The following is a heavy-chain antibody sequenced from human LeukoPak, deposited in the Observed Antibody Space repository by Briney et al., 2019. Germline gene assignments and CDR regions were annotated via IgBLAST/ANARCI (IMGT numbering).Heavy chain of an antibody. J-gene: IGHJ4*02. D-gene: IGHD6-19*01. Sequence: SETLSLTCTVSGGSISSSSYYWGWIRQPPGRGLEWIESIYYSGSTYYNPSLKSRVTISVDTSKNQFSLKLSSVTAADTAVYYCARLGGSGLIDYWGQGTLVTVSS. CDR3: ARLGGSGLIDY. CDR2: IYYSGST. V-gene: IGHV4-39*01. CDR1: GGSISSSSYY.